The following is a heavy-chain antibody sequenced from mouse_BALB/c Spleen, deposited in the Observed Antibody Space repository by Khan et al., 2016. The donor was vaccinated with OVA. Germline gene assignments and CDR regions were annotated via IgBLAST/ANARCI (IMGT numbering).Heavy chain of an antibody. D-gene: IGHD2-10*01. CDR3: ARPPYFSDTLAY. J-gene: IGHJ4*01. V-gene: IGHV9-3-1*01. CDR2: INTYTGEP. Sequence: QIQLVQSGPELKKPGETVKISCKASGYTFRNFGMNWVKQAPGQGLEWMGWINTYTGEPTYADDFKGRFAFSLETSASTAYLQINSLKKEDTATYFCARPPYFSDTLAYWGQGTSVTVSS. CDR1: GYTFRNFG.